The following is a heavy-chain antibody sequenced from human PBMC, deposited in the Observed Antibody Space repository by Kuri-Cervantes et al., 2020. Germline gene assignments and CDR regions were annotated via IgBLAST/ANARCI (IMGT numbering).Heavy chain of an antibody. J-gene: IGHJ3*02. V-gene: IGHV3-48*01. CDR1: GFTFSSYS. CDR3: ARAVLQFLEWFDAFDI. CDR2: ISSSSSTI. Sequence: GESLKISCAASGFTFSSYSMNWVRQAPGKGLEWVSYISSSSSTIYYADSVEGRFTISRDNAKNSLYLQMNSLRAEDTAVYYCARAVLQFLEWFDAFDIWGQGTMVTVSS. D-gene: IGHD3-3*01.